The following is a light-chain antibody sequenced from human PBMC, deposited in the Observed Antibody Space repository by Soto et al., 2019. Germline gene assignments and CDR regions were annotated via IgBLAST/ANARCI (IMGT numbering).Light chain of an antibody. V-gene: IGKV3-15*01. CDR1: QSVNTD. CDR2: GAS. CDR3: QQHANWPRT. Sequence: ETVMTQSPVTLSVSPGDRATLSCRASQSVNTDLAWFQKKAGQAPRLLIYGASTRATGIPARFSGAGSGTEFTLTISSLQSEDFAVYHRQQHANWPRTFGQGTTVE. J-gene: IGKJ1*01.